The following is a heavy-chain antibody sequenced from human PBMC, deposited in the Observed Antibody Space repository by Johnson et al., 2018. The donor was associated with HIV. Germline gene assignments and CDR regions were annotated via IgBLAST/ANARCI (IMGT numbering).Heavy chain of an antibody. CDR1: GFTFSSYD. J-gene: IGHJ3*02. CDR3: AKDRSTGWYPAFDI. CDR2: IGTAGDT. V-gene: IGHV3-13*01. D-gene: IGHD6-19*01. Sequence: VQLVESGGGLVQPGGSLRLSCAASGFTFSSYDMHWVRQATGKGLEWVSAIGTAGDTYYPGSMKGRFTISRENAKNSLYLQMNSLRAEDTALYYCAKDRSTGWYPAFDIWGQGTMVTVSS.